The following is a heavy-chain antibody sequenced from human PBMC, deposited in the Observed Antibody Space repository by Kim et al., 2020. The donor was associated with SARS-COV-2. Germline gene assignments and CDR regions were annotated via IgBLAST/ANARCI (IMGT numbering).Heavy chain of an antibody. V-gene: IGHV4-38-2*02. Sequence: SETLSLTCTVSGYSISSGYYWGWIRQPPGKGLEWIGSIYHSGSTYYNPSLKSRVTISVDTSKNQFSLKLSSVTAADTAVYYCARDSLVTMVRGANLPYYFDYWGQGTLVTVSS. J-gene: IGHJ4*02. D-gene: IGHD3-10*01. CDR2: IYHSGST. CDR3: ARDSLVTMVRGANLPYYFDY. CDR1: GYSISSGYY.